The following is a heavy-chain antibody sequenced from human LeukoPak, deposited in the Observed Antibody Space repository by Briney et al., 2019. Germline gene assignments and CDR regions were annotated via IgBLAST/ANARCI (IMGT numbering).Heavy chain of an antibody. D-gene: IGHD2-15*01. J-gene: IGHJ4*02. CDR3: ARHRMDGITDCSGGSCYSDY. V-gene: IGHV5-51*01. Sequence: GESLKISCKGSGYSFTSYWIGWVRQMPGKGLEWMEIIYPGDSDTRYSPSFQGQVTISADKSISTAYLQWSSLKASDTAMYYCARHRMDGITDCSGGSCYSDYWGQGTLVTVSS. CDR1: GYSFTSYW. CDR2: IYPGDSDT.